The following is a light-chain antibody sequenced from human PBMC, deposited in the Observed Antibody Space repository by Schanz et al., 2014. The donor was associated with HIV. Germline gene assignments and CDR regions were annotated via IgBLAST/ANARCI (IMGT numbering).Light chain of an antibody. V-gene: IGKV3-15*01. J-gene: IGKJ5*01. CDR2: DAA. Sequence: EVVMTQSPATLSVSPGEGATLSCRASQSISFNLAWYQQKPGQAPRLVIYDAATRAAGIPARFSGSRSGTHFTLSINSLQSEDFGVYFCQQYNLWPVTFGQGTRLEIK. CDR1: QSISFN. CDR3: QQYNLWPVT.